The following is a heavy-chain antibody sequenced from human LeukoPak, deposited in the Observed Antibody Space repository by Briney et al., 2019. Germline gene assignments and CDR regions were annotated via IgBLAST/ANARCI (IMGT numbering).Heavy chain of an antibody. Sequence: ASVKVSCKASGYTFTGYYMHWVRQAPGQGLEWMGRINPNSGGTNYAQKFQGRVTMTRDTSISTAYMELSRLRSDDTAVYYCARRGEVATISVYYYYGMDVWGQGTTVTVSS. CDR3: ARRGEVATISVYYYYGMDV. CDR2: INPNSGGT. V-gene: IGHV1-2*06. J-gene: IGHJ6*02. CDR1: GYTFTGYY. D-gene: IGHD5-12*01.